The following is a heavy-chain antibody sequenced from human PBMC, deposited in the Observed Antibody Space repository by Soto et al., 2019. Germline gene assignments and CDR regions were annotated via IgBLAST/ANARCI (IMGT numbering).Heavy chain of an antibody. CDR1: GFTFSSFP. V-gene: IGHV3-64*01. D-gene: IGHD6-19*01. CDR3: ARANSGWYGPFDY. CDR2: ISSNGDNT. Sequence: PGGSLRLSCAASGFTFSSFPMHWVRQAPGRGLEYVSAISSNGDNTYSAKNVKGRFNISRDNSKNTLYLQMGSLRAEDMAVYYCARANSGWYGPFDYWGQGT. J-gene: IGHJ4*02.